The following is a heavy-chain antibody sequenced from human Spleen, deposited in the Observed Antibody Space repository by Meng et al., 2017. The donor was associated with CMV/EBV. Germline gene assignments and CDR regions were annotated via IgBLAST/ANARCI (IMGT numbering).Heavy chain of an antibody. Sequence: FTFSSYAMSWVRQAPGKGLEWVSGISGSDSSTYYADSVKGRFTISRDNSKNTLHLHMSSLRAEDTAVYYCAKKSTPWGYYGSGSAIDFWGQGTLVTVSS. D-gene: IGHD3-10*01. CDR3: AKKSTPWGYYGSGSAIDF. V-gene: IGHV3-23*01. CDR1: FTFSSYA. J-gene: IGHJ4*02. CDR2: ISGSDSST.